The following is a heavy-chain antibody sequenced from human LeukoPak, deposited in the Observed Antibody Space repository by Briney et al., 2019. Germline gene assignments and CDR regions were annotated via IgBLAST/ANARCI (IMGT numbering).Heavy chain of an antibody. Sequence: SETLSLTCTVSGGSISTYYWNWIRQPPGKGLEWIGYIVNRGSTNYNPSLKSRVTISVDTSNNQFSLRLNSVTAADTAVCFCALLQAYRPLDYWGQGTLVTVSS. V-gene: IGHV4-59*01. CDR1: GGSISTYY. D-gene: IGHD2/OR15-2a*01. J-gene: IGHJ4*02. CDR2: IVNRGST. CDR3: ALLQAYRPLDY.